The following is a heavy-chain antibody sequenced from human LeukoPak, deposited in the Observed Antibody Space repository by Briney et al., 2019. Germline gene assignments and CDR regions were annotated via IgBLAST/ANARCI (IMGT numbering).Heavy chain of an antibody. D-gene: IGHD2-2*01. CDR2: INHSGST. CDR3: ARGGGGIVVVPAAYDY. Sequence: PSESLSLTCAVYGGSFSGYYWSWIRQPPGKGLEWIGEINHSGSTNYNPSLKSRVTISVDTSKNQFSLKLSSVTAADTAVYYCARGGGGIVVVPAAYDYWGQGTLVTVSS. CDR1: GGSFSGYY. J-gene: IGHJ4*02. V-gene: IGHV4-34*01.